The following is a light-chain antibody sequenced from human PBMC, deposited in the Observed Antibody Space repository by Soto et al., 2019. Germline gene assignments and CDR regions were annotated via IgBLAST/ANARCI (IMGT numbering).Light chain of an antibody. Sequence: EIVLTQSPGTLSSSPGETATLSRRASQSVSSNYLAWYQQKPGQAPSLLIYGASSRATGIPDRFSGSGSGTDFTLTISRLEPEDFAVYYCQQYGSSPHTFGQGTKLQIK. CDR2: GAS. J-gene: IGKJ2*01. CDR1: QSVSSNY. V-gene: IGKV3-20*01. CDR3: QQYGSSPHT.